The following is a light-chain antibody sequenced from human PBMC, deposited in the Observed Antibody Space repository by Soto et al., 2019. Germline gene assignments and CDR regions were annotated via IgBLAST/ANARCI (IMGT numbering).Light chain of an antibody. CDR2: GAS. J-gene: IGKJ1*01. Sequence: TKSLGTVSLSTGERAGLSCRASQSVSSDLAWYQQKPGQAPRLLIYGASTRATDIPARFSGSGSGTEFTLTISGLQSDDFAVYYCLQYIHWQRFGQGTKVDI. CDR3: LQYIHWQR. V-gene: IGKV3D-15*01. CDR1: QSVSSD.